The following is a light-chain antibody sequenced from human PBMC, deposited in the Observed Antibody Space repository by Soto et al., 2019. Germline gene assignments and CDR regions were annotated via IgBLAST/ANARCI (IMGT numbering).Light chain of an antibody. CDR3: KQYNNWRT. Sequence: EIVMTQSPATLSVSPGERATLYCRASESVNYNLAWYQQKPGQPPRLLIHDASTRAAGIPDRFSGSGSGTEFTLTISSLQSEDSAVYYCKQYNNWRTFGQGTKVEIK. J-gene: IGKJ1*01. CDR2: DAS. CDR1: ESVNYN. V-gene: IGKV3-15*01.